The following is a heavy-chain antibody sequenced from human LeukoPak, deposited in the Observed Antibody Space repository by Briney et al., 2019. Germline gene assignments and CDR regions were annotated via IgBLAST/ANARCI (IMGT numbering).Heavy chain of an antibody. J-gene: IGHJ3*02. CDR2: INPSGGST. D-gene: IGHD6-13*01. CDR3: ARTAGKAPFDI. V-gene: IGHV1-46*01. Sequence: ASVKVSCKASGYTFTSYYMHWVRQAPGQGLEWMGIINPSGGSTSYAQKFRGRVTMTRDTSTSTVYMELSSLRSEDTAVYYCARTAGKAPFDIWGQGTMVTVSS. CDR1: GYTFTSYY.